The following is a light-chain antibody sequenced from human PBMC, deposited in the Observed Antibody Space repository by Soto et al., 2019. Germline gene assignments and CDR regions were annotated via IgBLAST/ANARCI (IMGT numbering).Light chain of an antibody. Sequence: QSALTQPASVSGSPGQSITISCTGTSSDIGGYNYVSRYQQHPGKAPKLLIYAVTSRPSGVSFRFSGSKSGNTASLTISGLQAEDEADYYCCSYTSSTTYVFGPGTKLTVL. CDR3: CSYTSSTTYV. CDR1: SSDIGGYNY. V-gene: IGLV2-14*01. J-gene: IGLJ1*01. CDR2: AVT.